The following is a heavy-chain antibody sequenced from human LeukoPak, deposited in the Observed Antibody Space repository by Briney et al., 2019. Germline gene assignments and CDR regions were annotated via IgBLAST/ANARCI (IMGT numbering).Heavy chain of an antibody. Sequence: SETLSLTCTVSGGSMNNYYWSWIRQPPGKGLEWIGYIHYSGSTSYNPSLKGRVTISEDTSKNQFSLKLSSVTAADTAIYYCARVVWNYYGSGSHHYYYGMDVWGQGTTVTVSS. CDR3: ARVVWNYYGSGSHHYYYGMDV. J-gene: IGHJ6*02. V-gene: IGHV4-59*01. CDR1: GGSMNNYY. D-gene: IGHD3-10*01. CDR2: IHYSGST.